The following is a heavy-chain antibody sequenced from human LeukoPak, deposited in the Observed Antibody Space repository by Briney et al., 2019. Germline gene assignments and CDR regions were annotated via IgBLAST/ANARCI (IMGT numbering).Heavy chain of an antibody. Sequence: SETLSLTCTVSGGSIRGYYWSWIRQPAGKGLEWVGRIYTSGSTNYNPSLKSRVTISVDTSKNQFSLKLSSVTAADTAVYYCARTPYHYGSGSYRGAFDIWGQGTMVTVSS. J-gene: IGHJ3*02. CDR3: ARTPYHYGSGSYRGAFDI. CDR1: GGSIRGYY. CDR2: IYTSGST. V-gene: IGHV4-4*07. D-gene: IGHD3-10*01.